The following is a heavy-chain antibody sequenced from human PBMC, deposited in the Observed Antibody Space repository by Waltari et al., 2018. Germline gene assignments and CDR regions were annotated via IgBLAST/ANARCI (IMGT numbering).Heavy chain of an antibody. Sequence: EVQLLESGGGLVQPGGSLRLSCAASGFPFSSYAMSWVPQAPGKGLEWVSAISGSGGSTYYADSVKGRFTISRDNSKNTLYLQMNSLRAEDTAVYYCAKTTTVVTYYFDYWGQGTLVTVSS. D-gene: IGHD4-17*01. CDR1: GFPFSSYA. J-gene: IGHJ4*02. V-gene: IGHV3-23*01. CDR2: ISGSGGST. CDR3: AKTTTVVTYYFDY.